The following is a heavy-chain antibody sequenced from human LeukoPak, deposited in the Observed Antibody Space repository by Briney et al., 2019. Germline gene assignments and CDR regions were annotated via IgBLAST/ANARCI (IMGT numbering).Heavy chain of an antibody. D-gene: IGHD3-22*01. Sequence: GGSLRLSCAASGFTFSSYWMSWVRQAPGKGLEWVANIKQDGSEKYYVDSVKGRFTISRDNAKNSLYLQMNSLRAEDTAVYYCARASVNGYDYSGVDHWGQGTQVTVSS. CDR1: GFTFSSYW. CDR2: IKQDGSEK. V-gene: IGHV3-7*01. J-gene: IGHJ4*02. CDR3: ARASVNGYDYSGVDH.